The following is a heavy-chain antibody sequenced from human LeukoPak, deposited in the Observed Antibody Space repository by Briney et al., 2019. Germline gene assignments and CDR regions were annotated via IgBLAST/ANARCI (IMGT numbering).Heavy chain of an antibody. CDR3: TRGDFYYYDTDY. V-gene: IGHV3-21*01. CDR2: ISSSSDYI. D-gene: IGHD3-22*01. CDR1: GFTFSSHC. J-gene: IGHJ4*02. Sequence: GGSLRPSCAASGFTFSSHCLTWVRQAPGKGLEWVPSISSSSDYIYYADSLKGRFTISRDNAKNSLYLQMDSLRVEDTAVYYCTRGDFYYYDTDYWGQGTLVTVSS.